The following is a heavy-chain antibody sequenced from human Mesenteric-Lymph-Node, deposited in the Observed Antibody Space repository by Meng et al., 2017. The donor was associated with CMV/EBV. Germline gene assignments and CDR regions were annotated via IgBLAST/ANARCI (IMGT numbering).Heavy chain of an antibody. J-gene: IGHJ4*02. Sequence: QLGAGLLKPSETLSVTCAGYGGSFSGYYWNWIRQPPEKGLEWIWEINHSGSTTYNPSFTSRIIISVDTSTNQISLNMSSVTAADTAVYYCARGSSYDILTGYFDYWGQGALVTVSS. D-gene: IGHD3-9*01. CDR2: INHSGST. CDR3: ARGSSYDILTGYFDY. CDR1: GGSFSGYY. V-gene: IGHV4-34*01.